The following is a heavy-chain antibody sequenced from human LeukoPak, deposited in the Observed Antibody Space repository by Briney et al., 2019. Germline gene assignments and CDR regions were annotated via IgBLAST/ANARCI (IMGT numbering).Heavy chain of an antibody. CDR1: GFTFSSYA. Sequence: GRSLRLSCAASGFTFSSYAMSWVRQAPGKGLEWVSAISGSGGSTYYADSVKDRFTISRDNSKNTLYLQMNSLRAEDTAVYYCAKGDDSSGYYLDAFDIWGQGTMVTVSS. CDR2: ISGSGGST. V-gene: IGHV3-23*01. D-gene: IGHD3-22*01. CDR3: AKGDDSSGYYLDAFDI. J-gene: IGHJ3*02.